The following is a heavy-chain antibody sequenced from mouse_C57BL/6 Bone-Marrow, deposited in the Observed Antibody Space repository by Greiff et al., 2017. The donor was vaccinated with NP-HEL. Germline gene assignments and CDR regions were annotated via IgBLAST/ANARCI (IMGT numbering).Heavy chain of an antibody. Sequence: EVQLVESGEGLVKPGGSLTLSCAASGFPFSSYAMSWVRQTPEKRLEWVAYISSGGDYIYYADTVKGRFPISRDNARNTLYLQMSSLKSEDTAMYYCTREGSVHDAMDYWGQGTSVTVSS. CDR3: TREGSVHDAMDY. V-gene: IGHV5-9-1*02. CDR1: GFPFSSYA. J-gene: IGHJ4*01. CDR2: ISSGGDYI.